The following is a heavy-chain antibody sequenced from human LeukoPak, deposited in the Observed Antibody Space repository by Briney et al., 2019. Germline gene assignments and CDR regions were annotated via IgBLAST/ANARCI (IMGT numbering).Heavy chain of an antibody. CDR3: ARHPRYYYYMDV. Sequence: ASETLSLTCTVSGGSISSSSYYWGWIRQPPGKGLEWIGSIYYSGSTYYNPSLKSRVTISVDTSKNQFSLKLSSVTAADTAVYYCARHPRYYYYMDVWGKGTTVTISS. J-gene: IGHJ6*03. V-gene: IGHV4-39*01. CDR1: GGSISSSSYY. CDR2: IYYSGST.